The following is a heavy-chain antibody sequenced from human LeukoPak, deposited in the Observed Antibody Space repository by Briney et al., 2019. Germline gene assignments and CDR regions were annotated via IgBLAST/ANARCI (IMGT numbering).Heavy chain of an antibody. Sequence: GGSLRLSCAASGFTFNRHWMTWVRQAPGKGLEWIANVNPDMSEKNYVESVKGRFTISRDKVKNSLYSQMNSLRGDDTAVYYCARDGLPVALDKWGQGTLVTVSS. CDR3: ARDGLPVALDK. D-gene: IGHD2-2*01. CDR2: VNPDMSEK. CDR1: GFTFNRHW. V-gene: IGHV3-7*01. J-gene: IGHJ4*02.